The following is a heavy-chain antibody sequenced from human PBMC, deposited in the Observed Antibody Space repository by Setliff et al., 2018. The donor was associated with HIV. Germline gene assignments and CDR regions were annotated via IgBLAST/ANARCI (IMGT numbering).Heavy chain of an antibody. CDR2: VNADNGNT. CDR1: GYTFTSYA. CDR3: AKGGLDSVFQSFDY. V-gene: IGHV1-3*01. D-gene: IGHD2-21*01. Sequence: ASVKVSCKASGYTFTSYAMHWVRQAPGQRLEWMGWVNADNGNTKYSEKFQGRVTITRDTAASTAYMELRSLRSDDTAVYYCAKGGLDSVFQSFDYWGQGTLVTVSS. J-gene: IGHJ4*02.